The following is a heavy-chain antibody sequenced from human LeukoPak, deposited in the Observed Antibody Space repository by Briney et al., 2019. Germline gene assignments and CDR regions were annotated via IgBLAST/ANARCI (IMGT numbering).Heavy chain of an antibody. CDR3: ARGAYYDFWSGYRTVRFDY. CDR2: IYYSGST. V-gene: IGHV4-59*01. CDR1: GGSIRSYY. J-gene: IGHJ4*02. Sequence: SETLSLTCTVSGGSIRSYYWSWIRQPPGKGLEWIGYIYYSGSTNYNPSLKSRVTISVDTSKKQFSLKLSPVTAADTAVYYCARGAYYDFWSGYRTVRFDYWGQGTLVTVSS. D-gene: IGHD3-3*01.